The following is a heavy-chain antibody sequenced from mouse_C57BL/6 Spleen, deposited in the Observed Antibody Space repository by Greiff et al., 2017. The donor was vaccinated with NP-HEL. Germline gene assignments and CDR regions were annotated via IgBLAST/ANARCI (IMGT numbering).Heavy chain of an antibody. Sequence: QVQLQQSGPELVKPGASVKISCKASGYAFSSSWMNWVKQRPGKGLEWIGRIYPGDGDTNYNGKFKGKATLTADKSSSTAYMQLSSLTSEDSAVYFCASQVGSSYFDYWGQGTTLTVSS. CDR3: ASQVGSSYFDY. D-gene: IGHD1-1*01. CDR2: IYPGDGDT. CDR1: GYAFSSSW. V-gene: IGHV1-82*01. J-gene: IGHJ2*01.